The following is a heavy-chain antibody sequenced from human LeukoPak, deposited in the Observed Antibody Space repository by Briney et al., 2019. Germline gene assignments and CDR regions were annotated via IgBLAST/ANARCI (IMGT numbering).Heavy chain of an antibody. D-gene: IGHD4-17*01. Sequence: SVKVSCKASGYTFTNFDINWMRQAPGQALEWMGWITPFNGNTNYAQKFQDRVTITRDRSMSTAYMELSSLRSEDTAMYYCARSYGDYGSSWYFDLWGRGTLVTVSS. V-gene: IGHV1-45*02. CDR1: GYTFTNFD. CDR3: ARSYGDYGSSWYFDL. CDR2: ITPFNGNT. J-gene: IGHJ2*01.